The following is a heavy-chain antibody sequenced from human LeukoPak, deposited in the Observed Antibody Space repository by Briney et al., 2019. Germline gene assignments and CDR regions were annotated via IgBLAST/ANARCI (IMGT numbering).Heavy chain of an antibody. CDR1: GFTFSSYG. CDR3: AKILYCGGGSCYPSALGMDV. J-gene: IGHJ6*02. Sequence: GGSLRLSCAASGFTFSSYGMNWVRQAPGKGLEWVGRITNDGSSTTYADSVKGRFTISRDNSKNTLFLQMNSLRAEDTAVYYCAKILYCGGGSCYPSALGMDVWGQGTTVTVSS. CDR2: ITNDGSST. V-gene: IGHV3-74*01. D-gene: IGHD2-15*01.